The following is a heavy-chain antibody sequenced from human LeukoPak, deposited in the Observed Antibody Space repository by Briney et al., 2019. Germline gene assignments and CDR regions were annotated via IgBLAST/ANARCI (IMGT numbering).Heavy chain of an antibody. J-gene: IGHJ5*02. D-gene: IGHD3-22*01. Sequence: SQTLSLTCTVSGGSISSGDYYWSWIRQPPGKGLEWIGYIYYSGSTYYNPSLKSRVTISVDTSKNQFSLKLSSVTAADTAVYYCARRLDYDSQFDPWGQGTLVTVSS. V-gene: IGHV4-30-4*01. CDR2: IYYSGST. CDR3: ARRLDYDSQFDP. CDR1: GGSISSGDYY.